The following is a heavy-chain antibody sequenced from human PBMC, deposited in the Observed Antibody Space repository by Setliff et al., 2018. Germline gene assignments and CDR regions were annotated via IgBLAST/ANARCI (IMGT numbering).Heavy chain of an antibody. J-gene: IGHJ6*02. CDR2: IKSKTDGGTP. CDR3: ATPALYSTGWFGYHGMDV. Sequence: GGSLSLSCAASGFSINNAWLSWVRQAPGKGLEWVGRIKSKTDGGTPDYATPVKGRFTISRDDSKNTLYLQMNSLKTEDTAVYYCATPALYSTGWFGYHGMDVWGQGTTVTVSS. V-gene: IGHV3-15*01. CDR1: GFSINNAW. D-gene: IGHD6-19*01.